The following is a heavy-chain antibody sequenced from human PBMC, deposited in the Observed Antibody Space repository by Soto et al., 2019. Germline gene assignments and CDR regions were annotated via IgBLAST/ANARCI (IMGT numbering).Heavy chain of an antibody. J-gene: IGHJ4*02. V-gene: IGHV3-23*01. CDR2: ISGSGGST. CDR1: GFTFSSYA. Sequence: LRLSCAASGFTFSSYAMSWVRQAPGKGLEWVSAISGSGGSTYYADSVKGRFTISRDNSKNTLYLQMNSLRAQDTAVYYCAKDLYYYGSGSYYYWGQGTLVTVSS. CDR3: AKDLYYYGSGSYYY. D-gene: IGHD3-10*01.